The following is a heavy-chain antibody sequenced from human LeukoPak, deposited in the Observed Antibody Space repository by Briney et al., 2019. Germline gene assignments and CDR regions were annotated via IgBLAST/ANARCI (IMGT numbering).Heavy chain of an antibody. V-gene: IGHV4-59*01. D-gene: IGHD5-18*01. CDR1: GGSISSYY. CDR3: ARTTEGGYTYGYFYYYYMDV. J-gene: IGHJ6*03. CDR2: IYYSGST. Sequence: PSETLSLTCTVSGGSISSYYWSWIRQPPGKGLEWIGYIYYSGSTNYNPSLKSRVTISVDTSKNQFSLKLTSVTAADTAVYYCARTTEGGYTYGYFYYYYMDVWGKGTTVTVSS.